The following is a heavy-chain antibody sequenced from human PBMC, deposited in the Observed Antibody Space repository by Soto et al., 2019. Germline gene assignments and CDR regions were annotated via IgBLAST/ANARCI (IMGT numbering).Heavy chain of an antibody. Sequence: KGLEWVSAISSSGDATNYADSVKGRFTISRDTSKKTLYLQMNSLRAEDTALYYCAKGGDYVYCYSYGLDVSGEATTLTV. J-gene: IGHJ6*02. CDR2: ISSSGDAT. CDR3: AKGGDYVYCYSYGLDV. D-gene: IGHD4-17*01. V-gene: IGHV3-23*01.